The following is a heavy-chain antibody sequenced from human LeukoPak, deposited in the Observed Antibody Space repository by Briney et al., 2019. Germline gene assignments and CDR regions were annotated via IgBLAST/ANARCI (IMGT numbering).Heavy chain of an antibody. Sequence: PSETLSLTCTVSGGSISSYYWSWIRQPPGKGLEWIGYIYYSGSTNYNPSLKSRVTISVDTSKNQFSLKLSSVTAADTAVYYCARDRPTGYSSGWYWGFDYWGQGTLVTVSS. CDR3: ARDRPTGYSSGWYWGFDY. CDR2: IYYSGST. J-gene: IGHJ4*02. D-gene: IGHD6-19*01. CDR1: GGSISSYY. V-gene: IGHV4-59*01.